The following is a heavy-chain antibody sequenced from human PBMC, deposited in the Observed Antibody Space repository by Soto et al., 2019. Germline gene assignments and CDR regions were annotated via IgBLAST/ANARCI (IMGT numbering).Heavy chain of an antibody. CDR1: GDSISSGGYS. V-gene: IGHV4-4*02. D-gene: IGHD5-12*01. J-gene: IGHJ4*02. CDR2: ISHSGTT. Sequence: SETLSLTCAVSGDSISSGGYSWSWVRQPPGKGLEWIGEISHSGTTNYSPSLKSRVTISVDKSKNQFSLKLSSVIAADTAIYYCARDEDGDGYKFFDCWGQGALVTVSS. CDR3: ARDEDGDGYKFFDC.